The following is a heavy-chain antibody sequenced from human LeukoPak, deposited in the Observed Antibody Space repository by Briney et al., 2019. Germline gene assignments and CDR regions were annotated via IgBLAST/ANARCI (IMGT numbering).Heavy chain of an antibody. CDR2: IYSGGST. CDR3: ARNTDTAMVYFDY. D-gene: IGHD5-18*01. CDR1: GFTFSDYA. J-gene: IGHJ4*02. Sequence: GGSLRLSCVVSGFTFSDYAMSWVRQAPGKGLEWVSVIYSGGSTYYADSVKGRFTISRDNSKNTLYLQMNSLRAEDTAVYYCARNTDTAMVYFDYWGQGTLVTVSS. V-gene: IGHV3-53*01.